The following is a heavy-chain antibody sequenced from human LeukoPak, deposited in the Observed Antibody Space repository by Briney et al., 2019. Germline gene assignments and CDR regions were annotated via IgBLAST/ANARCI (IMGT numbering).Heavy chain of an antibody. CDR1: GYSISSGYY. V-gene: IGHV4-38-2*02. J-gene: IGHJ6*03. D-gene: IGHD6-13*01. CDR2: IYHSGST. Sequence: SGTLSLTCTVSGYSISSGYYWGWIRQPPGKGLEWIGSIYHSGSTYYNPSLKSRVTISVDTSKNQFSLKLSSVTAADTAVYYCARDRGIAALNYMDVWGKGTTVTVSS. CDR3: ARDRGIAALNYMDV.